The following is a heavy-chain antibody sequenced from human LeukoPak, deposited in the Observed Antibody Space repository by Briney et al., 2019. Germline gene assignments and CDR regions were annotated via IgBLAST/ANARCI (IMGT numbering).Heavy chain of an antibody. CDR1: GYTFTGYY. J-gene: IGHJ4*02. D-gene: IGHD6-19*01. CDR3: ASKQWLVRAKTEDDY. V-gene: IGHV1-2*02. Sequence: ASVKVSCKASGYTFTGYYMHWVRQAPGQGLEWMGWINPNSGGTNYAQKFQGRVTMTRDTSISTAYMELSRLRPDDTAVYYCASKQWLVRAKTEDDYWGQGTLVTVSS. CDR2: INPNSGGT.